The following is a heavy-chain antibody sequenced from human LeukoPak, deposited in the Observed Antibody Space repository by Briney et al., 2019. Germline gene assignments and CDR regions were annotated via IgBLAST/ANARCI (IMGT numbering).Heavy chain of an antibody. V-gene: IGHV3-21*04. Sequence: GGSLRLSCAASGFTFSSYSMNWVRQAPGKGLEWVSSISSSSSYIYYADSVKGRFTISRDNSKNTLYLQMNSLRAEDTAVYYCARGDFYYYGMDVWGQGTTVTVSS. CDR1: GFTFSSYS. CDR3: ARGDFYYYGMDV. CDR2: ISSSSSYI. D-gene: IGHD3-3*01. J-gene: IGHJ6*02.